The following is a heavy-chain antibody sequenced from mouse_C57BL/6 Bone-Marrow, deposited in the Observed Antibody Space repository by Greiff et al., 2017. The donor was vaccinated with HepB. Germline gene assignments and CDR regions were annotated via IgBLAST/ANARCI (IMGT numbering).Heavy chain of an antibody. V-gene: IGHV1-64*01. CDR3: AREDWDYAMDY. CDR1: GFNIKDYY. CDR2: IDPNSGST. Sequence: VQLQQSGAELVRPGASVKLSCTASGFNIKDYYMHWVKQRPEQGLEWIGRIDPNSGSTNYNEKFKSKATLTVDKSSSTAYMQLSSLTSEDSAVYYCAREDWDYAMDYWGQGTSVTVSS. D-gene: IGHD4-1*01. J-gene: IGHJ4*01.